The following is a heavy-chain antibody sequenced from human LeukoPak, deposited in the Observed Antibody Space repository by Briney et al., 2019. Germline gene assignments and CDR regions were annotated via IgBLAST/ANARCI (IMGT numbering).Heavy chain of an antibody. CDR3: ATAVAVAGYGMDV. CDR2: FDPEDGET. J-gene: IGHJ6*02. CDR1: GYTLTELS. Sequence: ASVKVSCKVSGYTLTELSMHWLRPAPGKGLEGMGGFDPEDGETIYAQKFQGRVTMTEDTSTDTAYMELSSLRSEDTAVYYCATAVAVAGYGMDVWGQGTTVTVSS. V-gene: IGHV1-24*01. D-gene: IGHD6-19*01.